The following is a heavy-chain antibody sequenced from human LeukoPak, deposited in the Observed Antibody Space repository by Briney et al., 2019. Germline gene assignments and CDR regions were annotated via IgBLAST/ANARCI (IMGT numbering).Heavy chain of an antibody. Sequence: SETLSLTRAVYGGSFSGYYWSWIRQPPGKGLEWIGEINHSGSTNYNPSLKSRVTISVDTSKNQFSLKLSSVTAADTAVYYCATSRIGDGMDVWGKGTTVTASS. CDR2: INHSGST. CDR3: ATSRIGDGMDV. D-gene: IGHD2-2*01. CDR1: GGSFSGYY. J-gene: IGHJ6*04. V-gene: IGHV4-34*01.